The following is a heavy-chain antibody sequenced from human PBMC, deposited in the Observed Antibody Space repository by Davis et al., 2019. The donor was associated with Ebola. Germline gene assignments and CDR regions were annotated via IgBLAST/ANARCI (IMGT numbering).Heavy chain of an antibody. J-gene: IGHJ4*02. CDR2: TAYGGGKN. CDR3: AREREEISGYDLNY. D-gene: IGHD5-12*01. Sequence: GGSLRLSCVTSGFTFNNYAMHWVRQAPGKGLEWVAVTAYGGGKNYYADSVKGRLTISRDMSKNTLYLQIDSLRPEDTAVYYCAREREEISGYDLNYWGQGTLVTVSS. V-gene: IGHV3-30-3*01. CDR1: GFTFNNYA.